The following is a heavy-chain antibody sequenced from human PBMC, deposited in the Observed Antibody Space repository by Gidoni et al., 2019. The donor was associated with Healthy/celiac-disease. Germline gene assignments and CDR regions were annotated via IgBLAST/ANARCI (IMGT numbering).Heavy chain of an antibody. D-gene: IGHD6-13*01. J-gene: IGHJ6*02. CDR2: ISSSSSYI. Sequence: EVQLVESGGGLVKPGGSLRLACAASGCTFSSYSMNWVGQAPGKGLEGVSSISSSSSYIYYADSVKGRFTISRDNAKNSLYLQMNSLRAEDTAVYYCARDHSSRSSRPDYGMDVWGQGTTVTVSS. CDR1: GCTFSSYS. V-gene: IGHV3-21*01. CDR3: ARDHSSRSSRPDYGMDV.